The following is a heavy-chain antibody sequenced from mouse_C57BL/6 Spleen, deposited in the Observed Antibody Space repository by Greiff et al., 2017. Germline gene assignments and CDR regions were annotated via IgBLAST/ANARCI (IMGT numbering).Heavy chain of an antibody. D-gene: IGHD2-4*01. CDR2: ISSGSSTI. CDR1: GFTFSDYG. V-gene: IGHV5-17*01. CDR3: ARSWDDDVEYYFDY. Sequence: EVQVVESGGGLVKPGGSLKLSCAASGFTFSDYGMHWVRQAPEKGLEWVAYISSGSSTIYYADTVKGRFTISRYNAKNTLFLQMTSLRSEDTAMYYWARSWDDDVEYYFDYGGQGTTLTVSS. J-gene: IGHJ2*01.